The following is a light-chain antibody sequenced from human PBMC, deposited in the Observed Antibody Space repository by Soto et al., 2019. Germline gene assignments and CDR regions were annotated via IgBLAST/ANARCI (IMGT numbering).Light chain of an antibody. J-gene: IGKJ1*01. Sequence: EVVLTQSPGTLSLSPGERATLSCRASETVTSDYLAWYQQQPGQAPRLLFYGASRRAAGIPDRFSGSGSGTDFTLIISRLEPEDFVVYYCHQYGSSPWTFGQGTKVEIK. CDR3: HQYGSSPWT. CDR2: GAS. CDR1: ETVTSDY. V-gene: IGKV3-20*01.